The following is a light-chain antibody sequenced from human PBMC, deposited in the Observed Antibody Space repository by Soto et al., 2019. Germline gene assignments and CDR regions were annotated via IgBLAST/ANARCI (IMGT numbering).Light chain of an antibody. J-gene: IGKJ3*01. CDR2: NAA. Sequence: EIVMTQSPATLSVSPGERATLSCRASQTIDTSLAWYQQRPGQAPRLLLYNAATRATGIPARFSGRGFGTEFSLTISSLQSEDVALYYCQQYYKWPPFTFGPGTKVDI. CDR1: QTIDTS. CDR3: QQYYKWPPFT. V-gene: IGKV3-15*01.